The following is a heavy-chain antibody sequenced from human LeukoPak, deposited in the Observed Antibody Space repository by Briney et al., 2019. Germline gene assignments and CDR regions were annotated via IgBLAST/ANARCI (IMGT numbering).Heavy chain of an antibody. V-gene: IGHV3-23*01. CDR2: ITGSGGNT. Sequence: QTGGPLGLSCAASGFTFSNYAMSWVRQAPGKGLEWVSAITGSGGNTYYADSVKGRFTISRDNSKNTLYLQMNSLRDEDTAVYYCAKWGDFDVLTGYYVPDFWGQGTLVTVSS. CDR3: AKWGDFDVLTGYYVPDF. CDR1: GFTFSNYA. D-gene: IGHD3-9*01. J-gene: IGHJ4*02.